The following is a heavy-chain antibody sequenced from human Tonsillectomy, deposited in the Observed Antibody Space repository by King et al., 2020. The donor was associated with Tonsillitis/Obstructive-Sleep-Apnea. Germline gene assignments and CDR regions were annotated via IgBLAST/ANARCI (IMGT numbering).Heavy chain of an antibody. J-gene: IGHJ3*02. Sequence: TLKESGPTLVKPTQTLTLTCTFSGFSLSTGGVGVGWIRQPPGKALEWLALIYWDDDKLYSPSLKSRLTITKDTSKNQVVLTMTNLDPVDTATYSCARGSYDSDAFYICGQGTMVTVSS. CDR2: IYWDDDK. V-gene: IGHV2-5*02. CDR3: ARGSYDSDAFYI. D-gene: IGHD3-10*01. CDR1: GFSLSTGGVG.